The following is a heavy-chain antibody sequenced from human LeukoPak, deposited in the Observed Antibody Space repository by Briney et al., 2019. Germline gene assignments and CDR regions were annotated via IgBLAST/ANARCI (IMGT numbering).Heavy chain of an antibody. J-gene: IGHJ4*02. V-gene: IGHV4-34*01. CDR3: ARAQNLNYYDSSGGFGY. CDR1: GGSFSGYY. D-gene: IGHD3-22*01. Sequence: SETLSLTCAVYGGSFSGYYWSWIRQPPGKGLEWIGEIYHSGSTNYNPSLKSRVTISVDKSKNQFSLKLSSVTAADTAVYYCARAQNLNYYDSSGGFGYWGQGTLVTVSS. CDR2: IYHSGST.